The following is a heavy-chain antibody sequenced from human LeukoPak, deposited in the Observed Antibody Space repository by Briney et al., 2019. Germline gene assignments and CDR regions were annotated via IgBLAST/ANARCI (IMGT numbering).Heavy chain of an antibody. V-gene: IGHV4-34*01. D-gene: IGHD2-15*01. Sequence: SETLSLTCAVYGGSFSGYYWRWNRQPPGKGLEWIGEISHSGSTNYNPSLKSRVTISVDTSKNQFSLKLSSVTAADTAVYYCARGGSRIVVVVAARKPHYFDYWGQGTLVTVSS. CDR2: ISHSGST. J-gene: IGHJ4*02. CDR1: GGSFSGYY. CDR3: ARGGSRIVVVVAARKPHYFDY.